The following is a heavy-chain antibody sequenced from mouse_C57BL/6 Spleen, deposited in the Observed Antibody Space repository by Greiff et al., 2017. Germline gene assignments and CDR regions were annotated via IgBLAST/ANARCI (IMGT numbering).Heavy chain of an antibody. J-gene: IGHJ2*01. CDR3: ARGTTVVADY. V-gene: IGHV1-82*01. CDR1: GYAFSSSW. CDR2: IYPGDGDT. Sequence: LVESGASVKISCKASGYAFSSSWMNWVKQRPGKGLEWIGRIYPGDGDTNYNGKFKGKATLTADKSSSTAYMQLSSLTSEDSAVYFCARGTTVVADYWGQGTTLTVSS. D-gene: IGHD1-1*01.